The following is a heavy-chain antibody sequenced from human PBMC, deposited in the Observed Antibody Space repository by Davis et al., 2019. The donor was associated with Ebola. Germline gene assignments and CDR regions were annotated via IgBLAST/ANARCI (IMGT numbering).Heavy chain of an antibody. J-gene: IGHJ4*02. Sequence: ASVKVSCKASGYTFTSYAMHWVRQAPGQRLEWMGWINAGNGNTKYSQKFQGRVTMTRDTSTSTVYMELSSLRSEDTAVYYCARDRRSSSTHFDYWGQGTLVTVSS. CDR2: INAGNGNT. CDR3: ARDRRSSSTHFDY. V-gene: IGHV1-3*01. CDR1: GYTFTSYA. D-gene: IGHD6-6*01.